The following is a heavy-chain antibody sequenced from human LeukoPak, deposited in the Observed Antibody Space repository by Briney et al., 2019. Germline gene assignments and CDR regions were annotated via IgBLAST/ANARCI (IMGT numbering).Heavy chain of an antibody. CDR2: ISGSGGNT. CDR1: GFTFSSYA. J-gene: IGHJ4*02. Sequence: GGSLRLSCAASGFTFSSYAMSWVRQAPGKGLEWVSGISGSGGNTYYADSVKGRFTVSRDNSKNTLYLQMISLRAEDTAVYYCAKESSYYGSRSFMGYWGQRTLVTVSS. D-gene: IGHD3-10*01. CDR3: AKESSYYGSRSFMGY. V-gene: IGHV3-23*01.